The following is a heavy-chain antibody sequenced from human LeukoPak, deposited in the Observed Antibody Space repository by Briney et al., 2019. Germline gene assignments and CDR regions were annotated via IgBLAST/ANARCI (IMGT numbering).Heavy chain of an antibody. CDR3: TKDPNGDYVGAFDP. D-gene: IGHD4-17*01. V-gene: IGHV3-23*01. J-gene: IGHJ5*02. CDR2: ISGSHGPT. CDR1: GFLLRSYY. Sequence: GSPRLLWGASGFLLRSYYMKRVPQAPREGVEGGFSISGSHGPTYNTDSVKGRFTISKDNSQNTLHLQMSSLRAEDTAVYCWTKDPNGDYVGAFDPWGQGTLVTVSS.